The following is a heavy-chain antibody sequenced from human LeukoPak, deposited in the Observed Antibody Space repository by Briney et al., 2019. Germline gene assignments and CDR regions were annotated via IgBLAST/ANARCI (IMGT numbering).Heavy chain of an antibody. Sequence: SETLSLTCAVYGGSFSGYYWSWIRQPPGKGLEWIGYIYYSGSTNYNPSLKSRVTISVDTSKNQFSLKLSSVTAADTAVYYCASINYDILTGYSGNWFDPWGQGTLVTVSS. D-gene: IGHD3-9*01. CDR2: IYYSGST. CDR3: ASINYDILTGYSGNWFDP. J-gene: IGHJ5*02. CDR1: GGSFSGYY. V-gene: IGHV4-59*01.